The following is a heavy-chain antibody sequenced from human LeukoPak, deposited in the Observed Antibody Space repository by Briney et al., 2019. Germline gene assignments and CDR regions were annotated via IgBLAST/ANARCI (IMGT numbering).Heavy chain of an antibody. V-gene: IGHV4-38-2*01. CDR1: GYSIRSGYY. CDR2: IYHSGST. Sequence: SETLSLTCAVSGYSIRSGYYWGWIRQPPGKGLDWIGSIYHSGSTYYNPSLKSRVTISVDTSKNQFSLKLSSVTAADTAVYYCARSITMFGVVWDAFDIWGQGTMVTVSS. J-gene: IGHJ3*02. CDR3: ARSITMFGVVWDAFDI. D-gene: IGHD3-3*01.